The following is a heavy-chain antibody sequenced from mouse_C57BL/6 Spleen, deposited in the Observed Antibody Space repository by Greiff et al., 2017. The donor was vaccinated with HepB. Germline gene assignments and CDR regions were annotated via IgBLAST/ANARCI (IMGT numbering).Heavy chain of an antibody. CDR2: INPNNGGT. CDR1: GYTFTDYN. J-gene: IGHJ2*01. Sequence: VQLKESGPELVKPGASVKMSCKASGYTFTDYNMHWVKQSHGKSLEWIGYINPNNGGTSYNQKFKGKATLTVNKSSSTAYMELRSLTSEDSAVYYCARGGYYGYFDYWGQGTTLTVSS. CDR3: ARGGYYGYFDY. D-gene: IGHD2-3*01. V-gene: IGHV1-22*01.